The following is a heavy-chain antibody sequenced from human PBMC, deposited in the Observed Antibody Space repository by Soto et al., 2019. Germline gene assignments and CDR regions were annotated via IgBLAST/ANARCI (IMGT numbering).Heavy chain of an antibody. J-gene: IGHJ6*02. CDR1: GYSFNSYW. CDR3: ATARYCSGSNCYVPCYYYAMDV. V-gene: IGHV5-10-1*01. Sequence: PGESLKISCKGSGYSFNSYWINWVRQMPGKGLEWMGIIDPSDSSTNYSPSFQGHVSISVDKSISTAYLQWSSLVASDTAMYFCATARYCSGSNCYVPCYYYAMDVWGQGTTVTVSS. D-gene: IGHD2-2*01. CDR2: IDPSDSST.